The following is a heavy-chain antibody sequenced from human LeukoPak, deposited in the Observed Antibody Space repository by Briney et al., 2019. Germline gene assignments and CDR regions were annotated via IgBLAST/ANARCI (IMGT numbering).Heavy chain of an antibody. CDR3: ARDLSSYYYDSSGDAD. J-gene: IGHJ4*02. CDR1: GFTFSSYS. CDR2: ISSSSSYI. V-gene: IGHV3-21*01. D-gene: IGHD3-22*01. Sequence: GGSLRLSCAASGFTFSSYSMNWVRQAPGKGLEWVSSISSSSSYIYYADSVKGRFTITRDNAKNSLYLQMNSLRAEDTAVYFCARDLSSYYYDSSGDADWGQGTLVTVSS.